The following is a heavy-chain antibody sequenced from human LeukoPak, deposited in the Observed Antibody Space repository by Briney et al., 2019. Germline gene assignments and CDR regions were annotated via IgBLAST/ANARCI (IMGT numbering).Heavy chain of an antibody. CDR1: GITFSRYA. J-gene: IGHJ4*02. CDR3: ANLGGTMVDY. D-gene: IGHD3-16*01. Sequence: GGSLRLSCAASGITFSRYAMSWVRQAPGKGLEWVSSIGGGTGTTHYRDSVRGRFTISRDNSKDTLYLQMNSLRAEDTALYFCANLGGTMVDYWGQGTLVTVSS. CDR2: IGGGTGTT. V-gene: IGHV3-23*01.